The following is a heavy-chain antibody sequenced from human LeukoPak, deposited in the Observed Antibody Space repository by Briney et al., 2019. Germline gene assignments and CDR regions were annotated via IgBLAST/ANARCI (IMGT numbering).Heavy chain of an antibody. CDR2: IIPIFGTA. D-gene: IGHD6-13*01. Sequence: ASVKVSCKASGGTFSSYAISWVQQAPGQGLEWMGGIIPIFGTANYAQKFQGRVTITADESTSTAYMELSSLRSEDTAVYYCARDVGIAAAGTRGYFDYWGQGTLVTVSS. CDR1: GGTFSSYA. V-gene: IGHV1-69*13. J-gene: IGHJ4*02. CDR3: ARDVGIAAAGTRGYFDY.